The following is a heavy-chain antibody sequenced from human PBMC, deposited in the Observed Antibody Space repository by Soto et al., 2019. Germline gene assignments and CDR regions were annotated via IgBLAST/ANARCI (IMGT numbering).Heavy chain of an antibody. V-gene: IGHV3-48*03. D-gene: IGHD3-16*02. Sequence: PEGSLRLSCEASGFTFSTYEMNWVRQAPGKGLEWVSYITSSGSTIYYADSVKGRFTISRDNAKSSLYLQMNSLRAQDTAVYYCARGNSPVNVYWGQGTLLTVSS. CDR3: ARGNSPVNVY. CDR2: ITSSGSTI. CDR1: GFTFSTYE. J-gene: IGHJ4*02.